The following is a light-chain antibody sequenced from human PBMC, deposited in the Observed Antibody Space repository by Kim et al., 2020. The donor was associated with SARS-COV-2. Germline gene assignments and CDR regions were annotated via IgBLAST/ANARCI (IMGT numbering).Light chain of an antibody. CDR3: SSYTSSTTYV. Sequence: PLSCAGPRRCVGGLSVDPAYQERSGRAPKLRIYDVRKRPSAVSNRVADSKSGNTASLTISGRQAEGEADYYCSSYTSSTTYVFGTGTKVTVL. V-gene: IGLV2-14*04. CDR1: RRCVGGLSV. CDR2: DVR. J-gene: IGLJ1*01.